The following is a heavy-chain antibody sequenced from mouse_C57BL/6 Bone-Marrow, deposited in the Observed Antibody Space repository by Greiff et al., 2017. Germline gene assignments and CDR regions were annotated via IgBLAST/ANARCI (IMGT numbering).Heavy chain of an antibody. CDR3: ARVKKYWYFDV. CDR1: GYTFTSYG. J-gene: IGHJ1*03. Sequence: QVHVKQSGAELARPGASVKLSCKASGYTFTSYGISWVKQRTGQGLEWIGEIYPRSGNTYYNEKFKGKATLTADKSSSTAYMELRSLTSEDSAVYFCARVKKYWYFDVWGTGTTVTVSS. CDR2: IYPRSGNT. V-gene: IGHV1-81*01.